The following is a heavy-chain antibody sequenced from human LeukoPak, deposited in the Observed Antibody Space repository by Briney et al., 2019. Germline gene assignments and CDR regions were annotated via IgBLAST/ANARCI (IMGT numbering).Heavy chain of an antibody. D-gene: IGHD6-13*01. V-gene: IGHV3-30*02. Sequence: GSLRLSCAASGFTFSSYGMHWVRQAPGKGLEWVAFIRYDGGNKYYADSVKGRFTISRDNSKNTLYLQMNSLRAEDTAVYYCAKDRSSSWFFDYWGQGTLVTVSS. J-gene: IGHJ4*02. CDR2: IRYDGGNK. CDR3: AKDRSSSWFFDY. CDR1: GFTFSSYG.